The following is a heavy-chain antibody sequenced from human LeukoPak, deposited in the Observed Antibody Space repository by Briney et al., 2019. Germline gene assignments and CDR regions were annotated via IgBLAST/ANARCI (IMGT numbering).Heavy chain of an antibody. CDR1: GFTFSSYA. Sequence: GGSRRLSCAASGFTFSSYAMHWVRQAPGKGLEWVALISYDGTNKYYSDSVKGRFTVSRDNSRNTLYLQMNSLRAEDTPVYYCAKVGDKFDFDYWGQGTLVTVSS. J-gene: IGHJ4*02. D-gene: IGHD3-16*01. CDR2: ISYDGTNK. CDR3: AKVGDKFDFDY. V-gene: IGHV3-30*18.